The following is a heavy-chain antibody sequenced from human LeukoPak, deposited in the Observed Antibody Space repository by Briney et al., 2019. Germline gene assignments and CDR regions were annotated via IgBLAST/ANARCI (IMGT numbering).Heavy chain of an antibody. CDR2: ISGSGGST. CDR3: AKAANYYDSSGYSVDYFDY. Sequence: GGSLRFSCAASGFTFSSYAMSWVRQAPGKGLEWVSAISGSGGSTYYADSVKGRFTISRDNSKNTLYLQMNSLRAEDTAVYYCAKAANYYDSSGYSVDYFDYWAREPWSPSPQ. CDR1: GFTFSSYA. J-gene: IGHJ4*02. D-gene: IGHD3-22*01. V-gene: IGHV3-23*01.